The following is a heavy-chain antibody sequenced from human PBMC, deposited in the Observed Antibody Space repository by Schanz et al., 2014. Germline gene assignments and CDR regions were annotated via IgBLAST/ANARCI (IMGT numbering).Heavy chain of an antibody. CDR3: ARSAGRDFWSGYYTRFDY. V-gene: IGHV3-23*04. CDR1: GFTFSSYA. J-gene: IGHJ4*02. D-gene: IGHD3-3*01. Sequence: QLVGSGGGLIQPGGSLRLSCAASGFTFSSYAMSWVRQAPGKGLEWVSAISGSGGSTYYADSVEGRFTISRDNSENTLYLQMNSLSADDTAVYYCARSAGRDFWSGYYTRFDYWGQGTLVTVSS. CDR2: ISGSGGST.